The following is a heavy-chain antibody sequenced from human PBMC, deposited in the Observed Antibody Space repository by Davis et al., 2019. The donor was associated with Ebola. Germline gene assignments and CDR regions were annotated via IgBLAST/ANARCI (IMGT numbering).Heavy chain of an antibody. CDR2: ISYDGSNK. D-gene: IGHD5-24*01. V-gene: IGHV3-30-3*01. CDR3: AREIVEMATILWTNFDY. CDR1: GFTFSSYA. Sequence: PGGSLRLSCAASGFTFSSYAMHWVRQAPGKGLEWVAVISYDGSNKYYADSVKGRFTISRDNSKNTLYLQMNSLRAEDTAVYYCAREIVEMATILWTNFDYWGQGTLVTVSS. J-gene: IGHJ4*02.